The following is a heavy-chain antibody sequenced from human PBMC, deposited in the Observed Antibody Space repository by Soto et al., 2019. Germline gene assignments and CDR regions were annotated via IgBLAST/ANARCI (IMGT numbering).Heavy chain of an antibody. CDR2: IYYSGST. J-gene: IGHJ5*02. D-gene: IGHD6-19*01. Sequence: SETLSLTCTVSGGSISSYYWSWIRQPPGKGLEWIGYIYYSGSTNYNPSLKSRVTISVDTSKNQFSLKLSSVTAADTAVYYCAREWGGSGWYRPWGQGTLVTVSS. V-gene: IGHV4-59*01. CDR1: GGSISSYY. CDR3: AREWGGSGWYRP.